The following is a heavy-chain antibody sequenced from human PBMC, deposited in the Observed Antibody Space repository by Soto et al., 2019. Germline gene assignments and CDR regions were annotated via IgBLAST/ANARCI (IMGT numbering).Heavy chain of an antibody. D-gene: IGHD3-3*01. CDR2: IYWNDDK. V-gene: IGHV2-5*01. CDR3: AHRSFANDAFDV. Sequence: QITLKESGPTLVKPTQTLTLTCTFSGFSLSTSGVGVGWIRQPPGKALEWLTLIYWNDDKHYSSSLKSRLTIAKDTSKNQVVLTMTNMDPVDTATYYCAHRSFANDAFDVWGQGTMVTVSS. CDR1: GFSLSTSGVG. J-gene: IGHJ3*01.